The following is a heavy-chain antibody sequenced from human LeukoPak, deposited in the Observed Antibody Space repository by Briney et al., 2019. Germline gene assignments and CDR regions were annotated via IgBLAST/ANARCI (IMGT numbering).Heavy chain of an antibody. CDR2: ISSSGDNT. CDR3: ARRGWLINFDY. CDR1: GFTFSNYA. V-gene: IGHV3-23*01. D-gene: IGHD5-12*01. Sequence: GGSLRLSCAASGFTFSNYAMSWVRQAPGKGLGWVSTISSSGDNTHYADSVKGRFTISRDNSKNPLYLQMNTLRAEDTAIFYCARRGWLINFDYWGQGTLVTVSS. J-gene: IGHJ4*02.